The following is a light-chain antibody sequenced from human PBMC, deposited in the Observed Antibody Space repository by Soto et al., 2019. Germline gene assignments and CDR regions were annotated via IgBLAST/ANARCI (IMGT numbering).Light chain of an antibody. Sequence: EIVLAQSPGTLSLSPGERATVSCRSSQSVSSNYLAWYQQRPGQAPRLLIYDASNRATGIPARFSGSGSGTDFTLTISSLDPEDFAVYYCQQRSNWPITFGQGTRLEIK. V-gene: IGKV3-11*01. CDR3: QQRSNWPIT. CDR1: QSVSSNY. J-gene: IGKJ5*01. CDR2: DAS.